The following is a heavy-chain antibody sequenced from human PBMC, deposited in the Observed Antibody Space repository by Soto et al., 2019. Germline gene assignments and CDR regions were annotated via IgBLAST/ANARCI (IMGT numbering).Heavy chain of an antibody. CDR1: GFTFSSYS. Sequence: GGSLRLSCAASGFTFSSYSMSWVRQAPGKGLEWVSAISGSGGSTYYADSVKGRFTISRDNSKNTLYLQMNSLRAEDTAVYHCAKDQVVRSSWFDYWGQGTLVTVSS. V-gene: IGHV3-23*01. J-gene: IGHJ4*02. CDR3: AKDQVVRSSWFDY. CDR2: ISGSGGST. D-gene: IGHD6-13*01.